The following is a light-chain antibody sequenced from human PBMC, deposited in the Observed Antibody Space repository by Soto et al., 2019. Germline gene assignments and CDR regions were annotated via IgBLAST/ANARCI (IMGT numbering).Light chain of an antibody. CDR3: QHYNSYSEA. Sequence: DIQMTQSPSTLSGSVGDGVTITCRASQTISSWLAWYQQKPGKAPKILIYKASTLKSGVPSRFSGSGSGTECTLTISSLQPDDFATYYCQHYNSYSEALGQGTKVDIK. V-gene: IGKV1-5*03. CDR1: QTISSW. J-gene: IGKJ1*01. CDR2: KAS.